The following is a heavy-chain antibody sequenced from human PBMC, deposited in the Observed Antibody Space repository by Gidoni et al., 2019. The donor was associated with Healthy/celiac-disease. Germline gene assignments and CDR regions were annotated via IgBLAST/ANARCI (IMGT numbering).Heavy chain of an antibody. CDR1: GYTFTSYY. CDR2: INPSGGST. D-gene: IGHD4-17*01. J-gene: IGHJ4*02. Sequence: QVQLVQSGAEVKKPGASVKVSCKASGYTFTSYYMPWVRQAPGQGLEWMGIINPSGGSTSYAQKFQGRVTTTRDTSTSTVYMELSSLRSEDTAVYYCARAQSSTVTLNYWGQGTLVTVSS. V-gene: IGHV1-46*01. CDR3: ARAQSSTVTLNY.